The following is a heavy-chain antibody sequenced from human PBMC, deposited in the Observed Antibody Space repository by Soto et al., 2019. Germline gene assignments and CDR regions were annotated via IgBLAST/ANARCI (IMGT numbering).Heavy chain of an antibody. CDR2: AFYTGFT. J-gene: IGHJ4*02. Sequence: PSETLSLTCAVSGGSISGSYYYWAWLRQSPGKGPEWIGSAFYTGFTSYNPSLESRVSVSVDTSKSQFSLKLSAVTAADTAVYYCATSQKGYNWNYFDHWGQGALVTV. D-gene: IGHD1-20*01. V-gene: IGHV4-39*01. CDR1: GGSISGSYYY. CDR3: ATSQKGYNWNYFDH.